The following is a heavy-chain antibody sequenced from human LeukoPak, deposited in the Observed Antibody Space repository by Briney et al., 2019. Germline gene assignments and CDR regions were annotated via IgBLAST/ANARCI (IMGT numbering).Heavy chain of an antibody. CDR1: GYTFTGHY. J-gene: IGHJ5*02. Sequence: ASVRVSCKTSGYTFTGHYMHWVRQAPGQGLEWMVWINPNTGETDYAQKFQGRVTMTRDTSISTAYMDLSSLTSDDTAMYYCARVTGSRVDPWGQGTLVSVSS. CDR2: INPNTGET. V-gene: IGHV1-2*02. CDR3: ARVTGSRVDP.